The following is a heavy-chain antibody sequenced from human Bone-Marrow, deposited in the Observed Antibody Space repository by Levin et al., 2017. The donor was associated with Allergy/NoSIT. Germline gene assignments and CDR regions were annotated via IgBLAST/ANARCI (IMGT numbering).Heavy chain of an antibody. CDR3: ATGRTYNSNYRYY. CDR2: FNPEDGET. V-gene: IGHV1-24*01. Sequence: ASVKVSCKVSGYTLSELSMHWVRQAPGKGLEWMGGFNPEDGETIFAQKFQGKVTVTEDTSTDTAYMELSSLRSEDTAVYYCATGRTYNSNYRYYWGQGTLVTVSS. J-gene: IGHJ4*02. D-gene: IGHD1-7*01. CDR1: GYTLSELS.